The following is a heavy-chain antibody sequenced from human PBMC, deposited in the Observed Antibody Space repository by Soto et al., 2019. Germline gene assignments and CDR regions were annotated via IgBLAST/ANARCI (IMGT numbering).Heavy chain of an antibody. D-gene: IGHD6-13*01. J-gene: IGHJ4*02. CDR1: GYTFTSYG. CDR3: ARDLAAADY. CDR2: ISAYNGNT. V-gene: IGHV1-18*01. Sequence: ASVKVSCKSSGYTFTSYGISWVRQAPGQGLEWMGWISAYNGNTNYAQKLQGRVTMTTDTSTSTVYMELRSLRFDDTAVYYCARDLAAADYWGQGTLVTVSS.